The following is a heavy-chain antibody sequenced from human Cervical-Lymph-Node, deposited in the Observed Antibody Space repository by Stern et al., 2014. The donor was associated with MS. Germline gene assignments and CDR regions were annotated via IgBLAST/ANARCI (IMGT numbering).Heavy chain of an antibody. D-gene: IGHD5-24*01. V-gene: IGHV4-59*08. CDR1: GGSISSNY. Sequence: QLQLQESGPGLVKPSETLSLTCTVSGGSISSNYWSWIRQPPGKGLEWIGYLSYSGNTNYNPSLQSRVTPSVNTSKNQFYLSLSSVTAADTAVYYCARHGPPRRRDDSNHPNFDYWGPGTLVAVSS. CDR3: ARHGPPRRRDDSNHPNFDY. CDR2: LSYSGNT. J-gene: IGHJ4*02.